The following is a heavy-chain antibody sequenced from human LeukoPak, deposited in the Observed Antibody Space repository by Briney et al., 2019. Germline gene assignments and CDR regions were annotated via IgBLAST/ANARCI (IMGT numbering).Heavy chain of an antibody. J-gene: IGHJ4*02. D-gene: IGHD2-15*01. CDR3: AKDRGLLKYYFDY. CDR1: GFTFDDYA. V-gene: IGHV3-43D*03. CDR2: ISWDGGST. Sequence: GGSLRLSCAASGFTFDDYAMHWVRQAPGKGLEWVFLISWDGGSTYYADSVKGRFTISRDNSKNSLYLQMNSLRAEDTALYYCAKDRGLLKYYFDYWGQGTLVTASS.